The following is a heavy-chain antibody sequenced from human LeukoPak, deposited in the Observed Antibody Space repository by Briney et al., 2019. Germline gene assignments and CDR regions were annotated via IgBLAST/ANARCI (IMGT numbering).Heavy chain of an antibody. D-gene: IGHD3-3*01. J-gene: IGHJ4*02. V-gene: IGHV4-30-2*01. Sequence: SETLSLTCTVSGGSISSGGYYWSWIRQPPGEGLEWIGYSYHSGSTYYNPSLKSRGSISVDRSKNQVSLQLSSVTAADTPVYYCGRASHGFKIFGVVIQGRSSDYWGQGTLVTVSS. CDR3: GRASHGFKIFGVVIQGRSSDY. CDR1: GGSISSGGYY. CDR2: SYHSGST.